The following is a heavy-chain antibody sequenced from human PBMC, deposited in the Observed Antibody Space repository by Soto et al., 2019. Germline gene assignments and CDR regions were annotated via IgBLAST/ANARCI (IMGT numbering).Heavy chain of an antibody. J-gene: IGHJ6*02. CDR3: ARIDGITRYYYYGMDV. Sequence: GSLRLSFAASGFTFSSYAMICVRHSPCEWLEWVSAISGSGGSTYYADSVKGRFTISRDNSKNTLYLQMNSLRAENTVVYYCARIDGITRYYYYGMDVWGQGTTVTVSS. CDR2: ISGSGGST. CDR1: GFTFSSYA. V-gene: IGHV3-23*01.